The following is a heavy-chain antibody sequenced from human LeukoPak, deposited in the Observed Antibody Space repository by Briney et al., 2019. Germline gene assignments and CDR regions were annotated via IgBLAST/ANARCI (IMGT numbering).Heavy chain of an antibody. CDR3: ARERERYFDWLFNF. Sequence: ASVKVSCKASGYTITNNYMHWVRQAPGQGLEWMGWINPNSGGTNYAQKFQGRVTMTRDTSISTAYMELSRLRSDDTAVYYCARERERYFDWLFNFWGRGTLVTVSS. J-gene: IGHJ4*02. CDR1: GYTITNNY. CDR2: INPNSGGT. V-gene: IGHV1-2*02. D-gene: IGHD3-9*01.